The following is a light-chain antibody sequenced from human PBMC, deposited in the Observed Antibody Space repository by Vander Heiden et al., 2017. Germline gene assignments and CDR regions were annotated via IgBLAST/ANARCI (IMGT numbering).Light chain of an antibody. Sequence: EIVMTQSPATLSVSPGERATLSCRASQSVSSNLAWYQQKPGQAPRLLIYGASTRATGIPARFSGSGSGTEFTLTISSLQSEDFAVYYCQQYNNWPLHTFGGGTKVXIK. CDR2: GAS. J-gene: IGKJ4*01. CDR3: QQYNNWPLHT. CDR1: QSVSSN. V-gene: IGKV3-15*01.